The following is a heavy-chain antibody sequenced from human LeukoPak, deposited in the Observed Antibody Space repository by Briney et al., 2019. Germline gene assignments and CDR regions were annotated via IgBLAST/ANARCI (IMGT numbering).Heavy chain of an antibody. CDR3: ARGRTCSSTSCFYYYYYYGMDV. V-gene: IGHV4-34*01. J-gene: IGHJ6*02. CDR1: GGSFSGYY. Sequence: SETLSLTCAVYGGSFSGYYWSWIRQPPGKGLEWIGEINHSGSTSYNPSLKSRVTISVDTSKNQFSLKLSSVTAADTAVYYCARGRTCSSTSCFYYYYYYGMDVWGQGTTVTVSS. CDR2: INHSGST. D-gene: IGHD2-2*01.